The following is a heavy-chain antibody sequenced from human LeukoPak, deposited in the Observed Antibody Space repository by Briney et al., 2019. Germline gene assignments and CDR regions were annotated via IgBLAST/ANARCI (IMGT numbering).Heavy chain of an antibody. J-gene: IGHJ6*03. CDR3: ARGRMGQQLVRSHYYYYMDV. Sequence: GASVTVSCKASGYTFTSYDINWVRQATGQGLEWMGWMNPNSGNTGYAQKFQGRVTMTRNTSISTAYMELSSLRSEDTAVYYCARGRMGQQLVRSHYYYYMDVWGKGTTVTVSS. V-gene: IGHV1-8*01. CDR2: MNPNSGNT. D-gene: IGHD6-13*01. CDR1: GYTFTSYD.